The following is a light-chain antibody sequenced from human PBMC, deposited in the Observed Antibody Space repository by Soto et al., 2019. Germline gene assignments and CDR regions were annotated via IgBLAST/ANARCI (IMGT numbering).Light chain of an antibody. Sequence: DIQMTQSPSTLSASVGGRVTITCRASRIISTCLAWYQQKPGHAPKLLIYDASTLESGVPSRLSGSGSGTEVTLTISSLQPDDFATYYCQQYDSSPWTFGQGTKVEIK. J-gene: IGKJ1*01. CDR2: DAS. CDR3: QQYDSSPWT. V-gene: IGKV1-5*01. CDR1: RIISTC.